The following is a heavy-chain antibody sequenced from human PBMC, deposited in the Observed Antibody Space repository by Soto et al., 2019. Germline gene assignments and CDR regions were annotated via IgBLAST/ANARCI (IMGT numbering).Heavy chain of an antibody. Sequence: QVQLQESGPGLVKPSQTLSLTCTVSGGSISSGGYYWSWIRQHPGKGLEWIGYIYYSGSTYYNSSRKIRVTISVDTSKNQFSLKLSSVTAADTAVYYCARVRCSGGSCYFGYWCQGTLVTVSS. CDR2: IYYSGST. J-gene: IGHJ4*02. CDR3: ARVRCSGGSCYFGY. V-gene: IGHV4-31*03. CDR1: GGSISSGGYY. D-gene: IGHD2-15*01.